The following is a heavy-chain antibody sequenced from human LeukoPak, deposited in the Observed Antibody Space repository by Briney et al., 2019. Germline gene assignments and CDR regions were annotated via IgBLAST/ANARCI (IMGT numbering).Heavy chain of an antibody. J-gene: IGHJ3*02. CDR1: GYTFTNYG. D-gene: IGHD6-19*01. CDR2: ISTYNGHT. Sequence: GASVKVSCKASGYTFTNYGINWVRQAPGQGLEWMGWISTYNGHTNYAQKLQGRVTMTTDTSTSTAYMELRSLRSDDTAVYYCARVWYSSAPGGAFDIWGQGTMVTVSS. V-gene: IGHV1-18*01. CDR3: ARVWYSSAPGGAFDI.